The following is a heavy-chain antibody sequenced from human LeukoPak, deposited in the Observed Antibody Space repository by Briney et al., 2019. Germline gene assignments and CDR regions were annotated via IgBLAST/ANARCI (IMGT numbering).Heavy chain of an antibody. V-gene: IGHV3-23*01. Sequence: GGTLRLSCAASGFTFSSYGMSWVRQAPGKGLEWVSAISGSGGSTYYADSVKGRFTISRDNSKNTLYLQMNSLRAEDTAVYYCAKDHPYYDILTGLLRKGGFDYWGQGTLVTVSS. CDR1: GFTFSSYG. CDR2: ISGSGGST. J-gene: IGHJ4*02. D-gene: IGHD3-9*01. CDR3: AKDHPYYDILTGLLRKGGFDY.